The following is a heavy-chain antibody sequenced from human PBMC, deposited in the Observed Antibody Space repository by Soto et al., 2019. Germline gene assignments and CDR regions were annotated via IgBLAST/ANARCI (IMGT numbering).Heavy chain of an antibody. J-gene: IGHJ6*03. CDR1: GGSISSYY. Sequence: SETLSLTCTVSGGSISSYYWSWIRQPPGKGLEWIGYIYYSGSTNYNPSLKSRVTISVDTSKNQFSLKLSSVTAADTAVYYCARGPGDYYYYMDVWGKGTTVTVSS. CDR3: ARGPGDYYYYMDV. V-gene: IGHV4-59*01. CDR2: IYYSGST.